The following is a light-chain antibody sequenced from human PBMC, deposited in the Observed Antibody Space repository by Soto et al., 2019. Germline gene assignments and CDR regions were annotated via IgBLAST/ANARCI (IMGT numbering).Light chain of an antibody. V-gene: IGKV3-15*01. J-gene: IGKJ2*01. CDR1: QSVSSN. Sequence: EIVMTQSPATLSVSPGDRATLSCRASQSVSSNLAWYQQKPGQAPRLLIYGASTRATGIPARFSGSGSGTDFTLTISRLQSEDFAVYYCQQYNDWPPYTFGQGTNLEIK. CDR3: QQYNDWPPYT. CDR2: GAS.